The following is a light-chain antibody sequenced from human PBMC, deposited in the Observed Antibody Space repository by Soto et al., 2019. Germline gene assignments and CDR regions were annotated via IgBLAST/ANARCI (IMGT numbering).Light chain of an antibody. Sequence: QSLLTQPPSASGSPGQSVIISCTGTSSDVGGYNYVSWYQHHPGKAPKLMIYEVSKRPSGVPDRFSGSKSGNTASLTVSGLQAEDETDYYCSSYAGSNNLGVFGGGTKLTVL. J-gene: IGLJ2*01. CDR3: SSYAGSNNLGV. CDR2: EVS. V-gene: IGLV2-8*01. CDR1: SSDVGGYNY.